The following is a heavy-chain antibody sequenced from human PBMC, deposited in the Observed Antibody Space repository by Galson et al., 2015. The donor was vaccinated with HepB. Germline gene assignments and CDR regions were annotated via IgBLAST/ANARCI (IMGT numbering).Heavy chain of an antibody. D-gene: IGHD2-21*02. CDR1: GFTFSNYP. Sequence: SLRLSCAAPGFTFSNYPMSWVRQAPGKGLEWVSSVSGTTGITNYADSVKGRFTISRDNSKNTLDLQMNSLRVEGTAIYYCAKGPDGRILVTDVSYWGQGTLVTVSS. CDR3: AKGPDGRILVTDVSY. CDR2: VSGTTGIT. J-gene: IGHJ4*02. V-gene: IGHV3-23*01.